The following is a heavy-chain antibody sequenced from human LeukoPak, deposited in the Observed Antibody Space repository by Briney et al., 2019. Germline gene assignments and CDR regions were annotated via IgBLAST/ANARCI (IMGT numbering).Heavy chain of an antibody. D-gene: IGHD6-19*01. V-gene: IGHV1-2*02. J-gene: IGHJ5*02. Sequence: ASVKVSCKASGYTFTGYYMHWVRQAPGQGLEWMGWINPNSGGTNYAQKFQGRVTMTRDTSISTAYVELSRLRSDDTAVYYRAISWPGSSGWYGGFDPWGQGTLVTVSS. CDR2: INPNSGGT. CDR1: GYTFTGYY. CDR3: AISWPGSSGWYGGFDP.